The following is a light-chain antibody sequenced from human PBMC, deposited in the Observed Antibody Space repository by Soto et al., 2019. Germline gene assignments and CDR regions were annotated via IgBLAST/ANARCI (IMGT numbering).Light chain of an antibody. CDR3: QQSPVT. Sequence: PGERANLSCRASQSVSSYYLAWYQQKPGQAPRLLIYGASTRATGIPDRFSGSGSGTDFTLTITRLEPEDCALYYCQQSPVTVGQGTKVDIK. J-gene: IGKJ1*01. CDR1: QSVSSYY. CDR2: GAS. V-gene: IGKV3-20*01.